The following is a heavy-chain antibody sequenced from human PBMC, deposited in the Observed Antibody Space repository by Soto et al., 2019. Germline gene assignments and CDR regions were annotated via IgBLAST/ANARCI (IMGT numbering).Heavy chain of an antibody. CDR2: IDEYGTTI. CDR1: GYTFSSYW. V-gene: IGHV3-74*01. D-gene: IGHD3-10*01. CDR3: TRDIGGKGAY. Sequence: GGSLRLSCAASGYTFSSYWMHWVRQVPGKGLLWVSRIDEYGTTINYADSVKGRFTISRDNARNTLYLEMNSLGAEDTALYYCTRDIGGKGAYWGPGTLVTVSS. J-gene: IGHJ4*02.